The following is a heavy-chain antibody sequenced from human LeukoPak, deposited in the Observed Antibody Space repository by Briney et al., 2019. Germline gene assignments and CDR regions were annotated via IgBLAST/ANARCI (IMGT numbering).Heavy chain of an antibody. V-gene: IGHV3-11*01. CDR3: TTDFFDSSGYYYVGDYYYMDV. Sequence: GGSLRLSCAASGFTFSDYYMSWIRQAPGKGLEWVSYISRSSSTIYYADSVKGRFTISRDNAKNSLYLQMNSLKTEDTAVYYCTTDFFDSSGYYYVGDYYYMDVWGKGTTVTISS. D-gene: IGHD3-22*01. CDR2: ISRSSSTI. J-gene: IGHJ6*03. CDR1: GFTFSDYY.